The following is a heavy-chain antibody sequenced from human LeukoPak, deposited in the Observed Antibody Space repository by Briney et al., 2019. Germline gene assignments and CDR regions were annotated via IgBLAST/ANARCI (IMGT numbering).Heavy chain of an antibody. Sequence: PGGSLRLSCAASGFTFSSHGMHWVRQAPGKGLEWVAVIPYDGNKNYHAESVKGRFTISRDNSKSMVHLEMNRLRPEDTAVYYCAKSTTLFGVVITDYYYFGMDVGGQGTTVTVSS. CDR3: AKSTTLFGVVITDYYYFGMDV. CDR1: GFTFSSHG. J-gene: IGHJ6*02. V-gene: IGHV3-30*18. CDR2: IPYDGNKN. D-gene: IGHD3-3*01.